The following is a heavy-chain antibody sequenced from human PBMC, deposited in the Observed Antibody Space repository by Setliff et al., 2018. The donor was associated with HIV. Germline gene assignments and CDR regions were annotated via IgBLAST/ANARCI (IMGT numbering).Heavy chain of an antibody. CDR2: VNHSGST. CDR1: GGSFSGYY. CDR3: ARGGLTAAGTLLLVGYFDY. V-gene: IGHV4-34*01. Sequence: SETLSLTCTVYGGSFSGYYWSWIRQSPGKGLEWIGEVNHSGSTNFNPSLKSRVTISVDTSKNQFSLKLSSVTAADTAVYYCARGGLTAAGTLLLVGYFDYWGQGTLVTVSS. D-gene: IGHD6-13*01. J-gene: IGHJ4*02.